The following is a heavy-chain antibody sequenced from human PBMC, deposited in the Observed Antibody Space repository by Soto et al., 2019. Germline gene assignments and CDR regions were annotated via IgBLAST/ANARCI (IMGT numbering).Heavy chain of an antibody. D-gene: IGHD3-16*01. J-gene: IGHJ6*02. V-gene: IGHV1-69*13. Sequence: RASVKVSCKASGGTFSSYAISWVRQAPGQGLEWMGGIIPIFGTANYAQKFQGRVTITADESTSTAYMELSSLRSEDTAVYYCAREGVLLGGPQKKNYYYGMDVWGQGTTVTVSS. CDR2: IIPIFGTA. CDR1: GGTFSSYA. CDR3: AREGVLLGGPQKKNYYYGMDV.